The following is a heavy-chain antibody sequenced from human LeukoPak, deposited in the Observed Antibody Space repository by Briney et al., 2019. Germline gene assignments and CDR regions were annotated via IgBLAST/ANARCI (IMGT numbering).Heavy chain of an antibody. D-gene: IGHD3-22*01. CDR2: MNPNSGNT. Sequence: ASVTVSFKASGYTFTSYDINWVRQAPGQGLEWMGWMNPNSGNTGYAQKFQGRVTMTRNTSISTAYMELSSLRSEDTAVYYCARGLAQYDSSGQPWGQGTLVTVSS. CDR1: GYTFTSYD. CDR3: ARGLAQYDSSGQP. V-gene: IGHV1-8*01. J-gene: IGHJ5*02.